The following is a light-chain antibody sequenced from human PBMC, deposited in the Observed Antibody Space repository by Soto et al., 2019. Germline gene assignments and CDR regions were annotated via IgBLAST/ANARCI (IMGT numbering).Light chain of an antibody. Sequence: QSVLTQSPSASASLGPSVNLSCTLSSGHSSYAIAWHRQQPEKGPRYLIKLNSDGNHSTGDGIPDRFSGSSSGAERYLTISSLQSEDEADYYCQTWGTSIPWVFGGGTKLTVL. J-gene: IGLJ3*02. CDR2: LNSDGNH. V-gene: IGLV4-69*01. CDR3: QTWGTSIPWV. CDR1: SGHSSYA.